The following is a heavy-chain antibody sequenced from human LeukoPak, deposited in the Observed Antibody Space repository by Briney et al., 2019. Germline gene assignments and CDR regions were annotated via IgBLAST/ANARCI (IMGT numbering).Heavy chain of an antibody. D-gene: IGHD3-22*01. J-gene: IGHJ4*02. V-gene: IGHV3-23*01. Sequence: GGSLRLSCAASGFTFSSYAMSWVRQAPGKGLEWVSAISGSGGSTYYADSVKGRFTISRDNSKNTLFLQMNSLRAEGTAVYYCALTYYYDSSGYYPTPYYFDYWGQGTLVTVSS. CDR1: GFTFSSYA. CDR2: ISGSGGST. CDR3: ALTYYYDSSGYYPTPYYFDY.